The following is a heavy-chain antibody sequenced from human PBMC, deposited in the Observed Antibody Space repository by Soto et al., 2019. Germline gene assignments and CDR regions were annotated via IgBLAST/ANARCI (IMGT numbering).Heavy chain of an antibody. J-gene: IGHJ4*02. D-gene: IGHD6-13*01. CDR2: FWYDASSQ. CDR3: VFGSWNQYFFDH. V-gene: IGHV3-33*08. CDR1: GFTLQNYA. Sequence: GGSLRLSCTASGFTLQNYAMAWVRQAPGKGLEWVATFWYDASSQTYADSVKGRFTISRDPSRGTVYLLMDSLRTDDTAVYYCVFGSWNQYFFDHWGQESVVTVSS.